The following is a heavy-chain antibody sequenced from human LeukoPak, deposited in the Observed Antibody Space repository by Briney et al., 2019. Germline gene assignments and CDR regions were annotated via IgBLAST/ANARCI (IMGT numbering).Heavy chain of an antibody. CDR1: GFAFNEYS. Sequence: GGSLRLSCAASGFAFNEYSLHWVRQSSGKGLEWFALISENGINSHYADSVKGRFTISRDNSKNTLYLQMDLVRPDDTAIYYCARDLSGPDFRLYFDYWGQGTLVAVSS. V-gene: IGHV3-30*03. D-gene: IGHD3-9*01. CDR3: ARDLSGPDFRLYFDY. CDR2: ISENGINS. J-gene: IGHJ4*02.